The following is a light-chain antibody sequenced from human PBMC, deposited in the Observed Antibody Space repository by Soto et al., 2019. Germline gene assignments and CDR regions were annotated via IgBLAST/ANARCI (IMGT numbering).Light chain of an antibody. CDR3: QQYNGRAPWT. CDR1: QSVSSN. J-gene: IGKJ1*01. Sequence: EIVMTQSPATLSVSPGERATLSCRASQSVSSNLAWYQQKPGQAPRLLIYGASTRATGIPARFSGSGSGTEFTLTISSLQSEHFTVYCCQQYNGRAPWTFVQGTKMAI. V-gene: IGKV3-15*01. CDR2: GAS.